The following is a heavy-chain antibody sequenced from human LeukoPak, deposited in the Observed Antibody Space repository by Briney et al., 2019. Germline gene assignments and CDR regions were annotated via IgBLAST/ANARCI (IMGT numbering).Heavy chain of an antibody. CDR2: IYYTGSV. CDR1: GGSVGGSGSRYY. J-gene: IGHJ5*02. Sequence: SETLSLTCSVSGGSVGGSGSRYYWSWIRQSPGKGPEWIAHIYYTGSVNYNPSLKSRVTMSIDTSRNQFSLKLSYVTAADSAVYYCARRNSGWNDSKGWFDPWGQGTLVIVSS. V-gene: IGHV4-61*01. CDR3: ARRNSGWNDSKGWFDP. D-gene: IGHD6-19*01.